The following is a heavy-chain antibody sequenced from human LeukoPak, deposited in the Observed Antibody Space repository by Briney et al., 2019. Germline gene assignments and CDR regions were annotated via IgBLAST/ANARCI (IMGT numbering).Heavy chain of an antibody. CDR1: GFTFSSYA. CDR2: ISGSGGST. CDR3: ARGRILRYFDWSSYYYYYGMDV. V-gene: IGHV3-23*01. D-gene: IGHD3-9*01. Sequence: GGSLRLSCAASGFTFSSYAMSWVRQAPGKGLEWISAISGSGGSTYYADSVKGRFTISRDNSKNTLYLQMNSLRAEDTAVYYCARGRILRYFDWSSYYYYYGMDVWGQGTTVTVSS. J-gene: IGHJ6*02.